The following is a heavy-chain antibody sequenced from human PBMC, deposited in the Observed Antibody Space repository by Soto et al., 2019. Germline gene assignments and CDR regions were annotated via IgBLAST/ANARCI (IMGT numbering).Heavy chain of an antibody. J-gene: IGHJ4*02. CDR2: TYSKGGST. D-gene: IGHD3-16*01. CDR3: VRDLWGFES. CDR1: GFIFSSYA. Sequence: PGGSLRLSCAASGFIFSSYAMHWVRQAPGEGQGLRRGLESVSVTYSKGGSTHYADSVRGRFTISTDNSKNTLNLQMSSLRAEDTAVYYCVRDLWGFESWGQGTLVTVSS. V-gene: IGHV3-64D*08.